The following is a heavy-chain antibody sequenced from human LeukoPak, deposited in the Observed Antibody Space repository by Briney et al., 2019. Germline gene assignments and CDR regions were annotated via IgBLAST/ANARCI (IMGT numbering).Heavy chain of an antibody. CDR2: MSAYNGNT. CDR1: GYTFTNYD. J-gene: IGHJ5*02. CDR3: ARDLGVTMVRGVANWFDP. Sequence: ASVKVSCKASGYTFTNYDISWVRQAPGQGLEWMGRMSAYNGNTNYAQKVQGRVTVTTDTSTSTAYMELRSLRADDTAVYFCARDLGVTMVRGVANWFDPWGQGALVTVSS. V-gene: IGHV1-18*01. D-gene: IGHD3-10*01.